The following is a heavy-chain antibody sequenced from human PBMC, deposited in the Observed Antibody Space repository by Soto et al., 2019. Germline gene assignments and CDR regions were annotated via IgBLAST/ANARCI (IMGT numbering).Heavy chain of an antibody. CDR1: GGSVSSPNYF. Sequence: QVPLQDSGPGLVKSSETLSLTCSVSGGSVSSPNYFWVWVRLAPGKGPEWIGNIFYTGRTDYNPSLQSRVTISVDTSKNQCSLKLGSVTAAATAIYCCARGARSADDQSDWFDPWGPGTLVTVSS. D-gene: IGHD5-12*01. CDR2: IFYTGRT. CDR3: ARGARSADDQSDWFDP. J-gene: IGHJ5*02. V-gene: IGHV4-39*01.